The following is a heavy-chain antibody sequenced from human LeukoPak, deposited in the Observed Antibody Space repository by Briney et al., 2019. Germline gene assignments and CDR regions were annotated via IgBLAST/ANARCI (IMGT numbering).Heavy chain of an antibody. V-gene: IGHV1-2*02. CDR2: MNPNSGGT. D-gene: IGHD4-23*01. Sequence: ASVTVSCKASGYTFTGYYMHWVRQAPGQGLEWMGWMNPNSGGTNYAQKFQGRVTMTRDTSISTAYMELSRLRPDDTAVYYCAGVADYGGKKNALDIWGQGTLVTVSS. J-gene: IGHJ3*02. CDR1: GYTFTGYY. CDR3: AGVADYGGKKNALDI.